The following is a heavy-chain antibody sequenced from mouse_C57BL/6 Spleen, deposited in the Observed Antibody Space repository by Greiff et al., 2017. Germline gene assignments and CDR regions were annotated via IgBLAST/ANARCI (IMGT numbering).Heavy chain of an antibody. V-gene: IGHV1-42*01. CDR1: GYSFTGYY. Sequence: VQLQQSGPELVKPGASVKISCKASGYSFTGYYMNWVKQSPEKSLEWIGEINPSTGGTTYNQKFKAKATLTVDKSSSTAYMQLKSLTSEDSAVYYCARYYYGSSHCYYWGQGTTLTVSS. CDR3: ARYYYGSSHCYY. D-gene: IGHD1-1*01. J-gene: IGHJ2*01. CDR2: INPSTGGT.